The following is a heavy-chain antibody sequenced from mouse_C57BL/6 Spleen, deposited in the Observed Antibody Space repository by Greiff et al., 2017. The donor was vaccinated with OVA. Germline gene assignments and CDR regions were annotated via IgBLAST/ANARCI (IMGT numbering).Heavy chain of an antibody. CDR2: IHPNSGST. CDR3: ATYYGSSYYAMDY. V-gene: IGHV1-64*01. Sequence: QVQLQQPGAELVKPGASVKLSCKASGYTFTSYWMHWVKQRPGQGLEWIGMIHPNSGSTNYNEKFKSKATLTVAKSSSTAYMQLSSLTSEDSAVYYCATYYGSSYYAMDYWGQGTSVTVSS. D-gene: IGHD1-1*01. J-gene: IGHJ4*01. CDR1: GYTFTSYW.